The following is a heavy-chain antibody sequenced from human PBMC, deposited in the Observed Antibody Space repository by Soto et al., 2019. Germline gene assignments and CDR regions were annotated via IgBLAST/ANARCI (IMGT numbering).Heavy chain of an antibody. J-gene: IGHJ5*02. V-gene: IGHV4-31*03. Sequence: QVQLQESGPGLVKPSQTLSLTCTVSGDAISRGGYYWGWIRQHPGKALQWLGYSSYSGNTYYSPSLRGRLTISVVMSENQFSQKLTSATAADTAVYYCVRGGGYTGSGPGGWRCDPWGQGTLVTVSS. CDR3: VRGGGYTGSGPGGWRCDP. D-gene: IGHD5-12*01. CDR1: GDAISRGGYY. CDR2: SSYSGNT.